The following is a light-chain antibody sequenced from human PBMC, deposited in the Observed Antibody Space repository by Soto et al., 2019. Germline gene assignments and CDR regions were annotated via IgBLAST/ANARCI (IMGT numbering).Light chain of an antibody. Sequence: DIQMTQSPSSLSASVGGRVTITCRASQSISSYLHWYQQKPGKSPKLLISLASSLQSGVPPRFSGSGSGTEFTLTISSLQPDDFATYYCQQYNSYSGTFGQGTKVDIK. J-gene: IGKJ1*01. V-gene: IGKV1-5*01. CDR3: QQYNSYSGT. CDR2: LAS. CDR1: QSISSY.